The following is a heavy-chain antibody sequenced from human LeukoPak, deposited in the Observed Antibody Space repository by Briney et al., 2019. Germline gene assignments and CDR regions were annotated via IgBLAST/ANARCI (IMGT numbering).Heavy chain of an antibody. CDR2: IKQDGSEK. J-gene: IGHJ3*02. Sequence: GGSLRLSCAASGFTSSRYWMSWVRQAPGKGLEWVANIKQDGSEKYYVDSMKGRFTISRDNAKNSLYLQMNSLRAGDTAVYYCAREYCGGDCYGGPDAFDIWGQGTMVTVSS. V-gene: IGHV3-7*01. D-gene: IGHD2-21*02. CDR3: AREYCGGDCYGGPDAFDI. CDR1: GFTSSRYW.